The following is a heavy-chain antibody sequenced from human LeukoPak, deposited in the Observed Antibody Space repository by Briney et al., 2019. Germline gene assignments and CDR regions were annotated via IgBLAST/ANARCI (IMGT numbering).Heavy chain of an antibody. J-gene: IGHJ6*02. D-gene: IGHD6-13*01. Sequence: GASVKVSCKASGYTFTSYGISWVRQAPGQGLEWMGWISAYNGNTNYAQKLQGRVTMTTDTSTSTAYMELRSLRSDDTAVYYCARDAPSSSWSNYYYYGMDVWGQGTTVTVSS. CDR3: ARDAPSSSWSNYYYYGMDV. CDR2: ISAYNGNT. V-gene: IGHV1-18*01. CDR1: GYTFTSYG.